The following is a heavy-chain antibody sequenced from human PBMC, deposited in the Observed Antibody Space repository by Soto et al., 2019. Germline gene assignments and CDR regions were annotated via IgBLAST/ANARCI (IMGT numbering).Heavy chain of an antibody. D-gene: IGHD3-10*02. J-gene: IGHJ4*02. CDR3: ARDQEEGTMCLDY. CDR1: GYTFTSYY. CDR2: INPSGGST. V-gene: IGHV1-46*01. Sequence: QVQLVQSGAEVKKPGASVKVSCKASGYTFTSYYMHWVRQAPGQGLEWMGIINPSGGSTSYAQKFPGRVTIARDTSTSTVYMELSSLSSEDTAVYYCARDQEEGTMCLDYWGQGTLVTVSS.